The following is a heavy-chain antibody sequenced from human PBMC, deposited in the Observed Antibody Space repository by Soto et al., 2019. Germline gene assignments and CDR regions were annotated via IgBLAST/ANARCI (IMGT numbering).Heavy chain of an antibody. Sequence: ASVKVSCKASGYTFTSYDINWVRQATGQGLEWMGWMNPNSGNTGYAQKFQGRVTMTRNTSISTAYMELSSLRSEDTAVYYCARERYYYGSGSYYTLDYWGQGTLVTVSS. CDR2: MNPNSGNT. J-gene: IGHJ4*02. CDR3: ARERYYYGSGSYYTLDY. V-gene: IGHV1-8*01. CDR1: GYTFTSYD. D-gene: IGHD3-10*01.